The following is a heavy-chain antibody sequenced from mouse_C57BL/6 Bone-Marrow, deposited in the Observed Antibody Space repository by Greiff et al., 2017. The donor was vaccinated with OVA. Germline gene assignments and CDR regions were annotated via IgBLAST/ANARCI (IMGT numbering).Heavy chain of an antibody. CDR1: GYTFTSYW. V-gene: IGHV1-55*01. CDR2: IYPGSGST. J-gene: IGHJ3*01. CDR3: ARRTYYSNYGAWFAY. Sequence: VQLQQPGAELVKPGASVKMSCKASGYTFTSYWITWVKQRPGQGLEWIGDIYPGSGSTNYNEKFKSKATLTVDTSSSTAYMQLSSLTSEDSAVYYCARRTYYSNYGAWFAYWGQGTLVTVS. D-gene: IGHD2-5*01.